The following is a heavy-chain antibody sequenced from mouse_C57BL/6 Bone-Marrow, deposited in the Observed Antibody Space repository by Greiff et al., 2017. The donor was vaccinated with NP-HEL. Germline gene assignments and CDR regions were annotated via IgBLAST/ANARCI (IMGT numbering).Heavy chain of an antibody. J-gene: IGHJ3*01. V-gene: IGHV1-50*01. CDR3: ARSWLLLAWFAY. CDR2: IDPSDSYT. Sequence: QVQLKQPGAELVKPGASVKLSCKASGYTFTSYWMQWVKQRPGQGLEWIGEIDPSDSYTNYNQKFKGKATLTVDTSSSTAYMQLSSLTSEDSAVYYCARSWLLLAWFAYWGQGTLVTVSA. CDR1: GYTFTSYW. D-gene: IGHD2-3*01.